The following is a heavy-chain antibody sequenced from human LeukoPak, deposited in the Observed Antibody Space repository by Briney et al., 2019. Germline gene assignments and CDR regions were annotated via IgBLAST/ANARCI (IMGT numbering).Heavy chain of an antibody. CDR2: ISSSSSTI. D-gene: IGHD6-19*01. J-gene: IGHJ4*02. CDR3: ARGIRRYSSGCGLDY. CDR1: GFTFSSYS. V-gene: IGHV3-48*02. Sequence: PGGSLRLSCAASGFTFSSYSMNWVRQAPGKGLEWVSYISSSSSTIYYADSVKGRFTISRDNAKNSLYLQMNSLRDEDTAVYYCARGIRRYSSGCGLDYWGQGTLVTVSS.